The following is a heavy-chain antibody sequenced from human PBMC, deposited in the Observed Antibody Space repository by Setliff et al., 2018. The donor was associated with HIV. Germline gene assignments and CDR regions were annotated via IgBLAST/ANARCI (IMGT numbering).Heavy chain of an antibody. J-gene: IGHJ4*01. V-gene: IGHV4-34*01. D-gene: IGHD6-13*01. Sequence: SETLSLTCAVYGGSFSGYYWSWIRQPPGKGLEWIGEINHSGSTNYNPSLKSRVTISLDTSKNQFSLKVSSVTAADTAVYYCAREVAADGTYFDYWGQGALVTVSS. CDR3: AREVAADGTYFDY. CDR1: GGSFSGYY. CDR2: INHSGST.